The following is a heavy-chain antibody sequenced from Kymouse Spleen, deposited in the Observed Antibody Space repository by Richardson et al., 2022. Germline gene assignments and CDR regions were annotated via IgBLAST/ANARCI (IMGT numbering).Heavy chain of an antibody. CDR3: ARGPYNWNDGTYYYYYYGMDV. D-gene: IGHD1-20*01. CDR2: INHSGST. Sequence: QVQLQQWGAGLLKPSETLSLTCAVYGGSFSGYYWSWIRQPPGKGLEWIGEINHSGSTNYNPSLKSRVTISVDTSKNQFSLKLSSVTAADTAVYYCARGPYNWNDGTYYYYYYGMDVWGQGTTVTVSS. V-gene: IGHV4-34*01. J-gene: IGHJ6*02. CDR1: GGSFSGYY.